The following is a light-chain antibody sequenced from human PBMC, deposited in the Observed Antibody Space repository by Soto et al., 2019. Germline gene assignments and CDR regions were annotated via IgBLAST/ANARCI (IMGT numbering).Light chain of an antibody. CDR1: QGFSSNY. CDR3: QQYGDSRT. CDR2: AAS. V-gene: IGKV3-20*01. J-gene: IGKJ1*01. Sequence: ELVLTQSPGTLSLSPGERATLSCRASQGFSSNYLAWYQQKPGQAPRLLIYAASSRATGIPDRFSGSGSGADFTLTISRLEPEDFAVYYCQQYGDSRTFGQGTKVEIK.